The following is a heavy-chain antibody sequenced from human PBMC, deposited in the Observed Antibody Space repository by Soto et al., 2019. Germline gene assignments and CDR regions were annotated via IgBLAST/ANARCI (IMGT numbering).Heavy chain of an antibody. V-gene: IGHV3-23*01. CDR1: GFTFSSYG. CDR3: AKVGRSGAVAGLFDC. Sequence: EVQLLESGGGLVQPGGSLRVSCAASGFTFSSYGMGWVRQAPGKGLEWVSSISGSGETTYNADSVKGRFTTSRDNSKDTLYLQMNSLRVEDTAVYYCAKVGRSGAVAGLFDCWGQGTLVSVSS. D-gene: IGHD6-19*01. CDR2: ISGSGETT. J-gene: IGHJ4*02.